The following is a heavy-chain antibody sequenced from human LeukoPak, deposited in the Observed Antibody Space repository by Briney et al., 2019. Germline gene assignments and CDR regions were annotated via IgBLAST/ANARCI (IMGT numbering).Heavy chain of an antibody. CDR2: ISAYNGNT. J-gene: IGHJ4*02. Sequence: ASVKLSCKASGYTFTSYGISRGRQAPGQGLEWMGWISAYNGNTNCAQKLQGRVTMTTDTSTSTAYMELRSLRSDDTAVYYCARGYRGLYFDYWGQGTLVTVSS. V-gene: IGHV1-18*01. D-gene: IGHD3-10*01. CDR1: GYTFTSYG. CDR3: ARGYRGLYFDY.